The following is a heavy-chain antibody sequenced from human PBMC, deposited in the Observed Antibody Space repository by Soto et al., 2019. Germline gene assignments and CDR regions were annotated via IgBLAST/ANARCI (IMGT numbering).Heavy chain of an antibody. Sequence: LRLSCAASGFTFSSYAMHWVRQAPGKGLEWLAVISRDGSNRYYLDSVKGRFTISRDNSKNTLYLQMNSLREDDTALYYCARSRSGAVADSFDFWGQGTLVTVS. CDR3: ARSRSGAVADSFDF. V-gene: IGHV3-30*04. CDR2: ISRDGSNR. CDR1: GFTFSSYA. J-gene: IGHJ4*02. D-gene: IGHD3-10*01.